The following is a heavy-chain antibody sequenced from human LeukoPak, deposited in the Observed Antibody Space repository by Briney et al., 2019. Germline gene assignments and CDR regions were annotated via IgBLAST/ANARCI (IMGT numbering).Heavy chain of an antibody. CDR1: GFTLSSFA. V-gene: IGHV3-30*03. CDR2: LSHDDINE. D-gene: IGHD4-17*01. CDR3: TTMTTGDY. J-gene: IGHJ4*02. Sequence: GGSLRLSCVASGFTLSSFAMHWVRQAPGKGLEWVAVLSHDDINEFYSDSVKGRFTISRDNSKNTVYLQMNSLKTEDTAVYYCTTMTTGDYWGQGTLVTVSS.